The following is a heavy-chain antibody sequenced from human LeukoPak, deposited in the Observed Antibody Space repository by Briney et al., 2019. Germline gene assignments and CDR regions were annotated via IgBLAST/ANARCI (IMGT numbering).Heavy chain of an antibody. D-gene: IGHD3-10*01. V-gene: IGHV4-34*01. J-gene: IGHJ4*02. CDR2: INHSGST. CDR3: ARGYYGSGSHCCHMDV. CDR1: GGSFSGYY. Sequence: PSETLSLTCAVYGGSFSGYYWSWIRQPPGKGLEWIGEINHSGSTNYNPSLKSRVTISVDTSKNQFSLKLSSVTAADTAVYYCARGYYGSGSHCCHMDVWGQGTLVTVSS.